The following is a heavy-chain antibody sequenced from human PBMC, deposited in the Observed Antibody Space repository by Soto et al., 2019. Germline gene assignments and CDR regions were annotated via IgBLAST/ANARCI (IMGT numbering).Heavy chain of an antibody. J-gene: IGHJ6*01. Sequence: ASVKVSCKASGYTFTDHYMHWVRQAPLQVLEWMGCINPNSGGTNYAQKFQGRVTMTRDTCISTVYMELSRLRSDDTAVYYCARDGSRYNYHRMEFWGPGTTVTLSS. D-gene: IGHD6-13*01. V-gene: IGHV1-2*02. CDR1: GYTFTDHY. CDR2: INPNSGGT. CDR3: ARDGSRYNYHRMEF.